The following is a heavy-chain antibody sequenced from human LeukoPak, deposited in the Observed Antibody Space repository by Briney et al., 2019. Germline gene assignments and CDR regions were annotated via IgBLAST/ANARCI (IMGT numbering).Heavy chain of an antibody. D-gene: IGHD5-18*01. CDR1: GFTFSSYV. Sequence: GGSLRLSCAASGFTFSSYVMHWVRQAPGKGLEWVAVVSYDGSDKFYADSVKGRFTISRDNSKNTLYLQMNSLRAEDTAVYYCAKGGGYSYGYIDYWGQGTLVTVSS. V-gene: IGHV3-30-3*01. CDR2: VSYDGSDK. J-gene: IGHJ4*02. CDR3: AKGGGYSYGYIDY.